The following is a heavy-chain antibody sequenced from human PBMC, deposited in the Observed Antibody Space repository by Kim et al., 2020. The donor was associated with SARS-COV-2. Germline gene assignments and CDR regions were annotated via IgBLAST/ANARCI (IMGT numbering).Heavy chain of an antibody. Sequence: SETLSLTCTVSGGSISSSSYYWGWIRQPPGKGLEWIGSIYYSGSTYYNPSLKSRVTISVDTSKNQFSLKLSSVTAADTAVYYCARHNLPSAGAFDIWGQGTMVTVSS. D-gene: IGHD3-10*01. CDR2: IYYSGST. V-gene: IGHV4-39*01. CDR1: GGSISSSSYY. CDR3: ARHNLPSAGAFDI. J-gene: IGHJ3*02.